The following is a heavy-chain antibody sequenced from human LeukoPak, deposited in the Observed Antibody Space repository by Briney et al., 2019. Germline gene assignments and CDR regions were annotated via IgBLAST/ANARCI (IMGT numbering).Heavy chain of an antibody. J-gene: IGHJ4*02. CDR2: INGDGSST. CDR3: ARDAPGNTALDY. Sequence: PGGSLRLSCAASGFTFISYWIHWVRQAPGKGLVWVSRINGDGSSTDFADSVKGRFTISRDNAKNTLYLQMNSLRAEDTAVYYCARDAPGNTALDYWGQGTLVTVSS. V-gene: IGHV3-74*01. CDR1: GFTFISYW. D-gene: IGHD5-18*01.